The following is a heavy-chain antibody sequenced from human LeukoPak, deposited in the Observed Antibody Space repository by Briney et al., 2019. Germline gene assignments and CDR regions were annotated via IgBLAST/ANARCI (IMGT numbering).Heavy chain of an antibody. V-gene: IGHV3-30*03. CDR2: ISYDGSNK. CDR3: ARDLVDTIFGVVISYYYYGMDV. Sequence: GRSLRLSCAASGFTFSSNGMHWVRQAPGKGLEWVAVISYDGSNKYYADSVKGRFTISRDNSKNTLYLQMNSLRAEDTAVYYCARDLVDTIFGVVISYYYYGMDVWGQGTTVTVSS. CDR1: GFTFSSNG. D-gene: IGHD3-3*01. J-gene: IGHJ6*02.